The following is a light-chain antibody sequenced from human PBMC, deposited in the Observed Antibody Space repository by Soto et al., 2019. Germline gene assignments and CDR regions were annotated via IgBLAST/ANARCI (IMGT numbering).Light chain of an antibody. CDR2: DAS. CDR1: QSVSDW. V-gene: IGKV1-5*01. Sequence: IQMTQSPSTLSASVGDRVTITCRASQSVSDWLAWYQQKPGKAPKVLIYDASNLEYGVPSRFSGSGFGTEFILTISSLQPDDFATYYCQHYGGMWTFGQGTKVDIK. CDR3: QHYGGMWT. J-gene: IGKJ1*01.